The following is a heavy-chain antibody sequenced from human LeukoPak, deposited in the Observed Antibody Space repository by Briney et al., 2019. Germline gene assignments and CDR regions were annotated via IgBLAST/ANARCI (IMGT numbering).Heavy chain of an antibody. CDR2: INHSGGT. CDR3: ARGNTRYYYDSSGYYYRD. J-gene: IGHJ4*02. D-gene: IGHD3-22*01. CDR1: GGSFSGYY. V-gene: IGHV4-34*01. Sequence: SETLSLTCAVYGGSFSGYYWSWIRQPPGKGLEWIGEINHSGGTNYNPSLKSRVTISVDTSKNQFSLKLSSVTAADTAVYYCARGNTRYYYDSSGYYYRDWGQGTLVTVSS.